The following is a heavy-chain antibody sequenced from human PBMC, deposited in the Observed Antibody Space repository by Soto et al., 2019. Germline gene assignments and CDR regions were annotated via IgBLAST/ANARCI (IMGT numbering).Heavy chain of an antibody. V-gene: IGHV4-39*02. CDR2: IYYSGST. J-gene: IGHJ5*02. D-gene: IGHD3-10*01. CDR1: GGSISSSSYY. CDR3: AREKAYYGSGSQNWFDP. Sequence: PSETLSLTCTVSGGSISSSSYYWGWIRQPPGEGLEWIGNIYYSGSTYYNPSLESRVTISIDTSKNQFSLKLSSVTAADTAVYYCAREKAYYGSGSQNWFDPWGQGTLVTVSS.